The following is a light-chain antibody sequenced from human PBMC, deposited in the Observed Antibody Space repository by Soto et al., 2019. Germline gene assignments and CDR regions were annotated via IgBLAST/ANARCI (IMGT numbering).Light chain of an antibody. CDR1: ESIGRH. CDR3: QQSYSTLSIT. Sequence: DIQMTQSPSSLSASVGDRVTITCRASESIGRHLNWYQQKPGKAPKLLIYAASSLQNGVPSRFRSGGSGTDFTLTISNLQPEDFATSFCQQSYSTLSITFGQGTRLEIK. V-gene: IGKV1-39*01. CDR2: AAS. J-gene: IGKJ5*01.